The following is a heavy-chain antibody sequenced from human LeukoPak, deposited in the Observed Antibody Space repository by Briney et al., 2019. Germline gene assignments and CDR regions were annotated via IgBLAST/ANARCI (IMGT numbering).Heavy chain of an antibody. V-gene: IGHV1-2*02. CDR2: INPDNGGT. J-gene: IGHJ4*02. CDR3: ARGLFGTTWFDF. CDR1: GFRVSDYL. Sequence: ASVTVPCKASGFRVSDYLIHWIRQAPGQGPQYMGWINPDNGGTHYSQHFQVRVTMTRDTSVSTVYMELTSLSSDDTAVYFCARGLFGTTWFDFWGQGTLVTVTS. D-gene: IGHD1-1*01.